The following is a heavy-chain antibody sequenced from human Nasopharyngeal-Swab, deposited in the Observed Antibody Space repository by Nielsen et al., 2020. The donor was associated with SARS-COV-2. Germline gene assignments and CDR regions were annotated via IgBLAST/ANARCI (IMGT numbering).Heavy chain of an antibody. CDR2: INHSGST. V-gene: IGHV4-34*01. D-gene: IGHD6-19*01. Sequence: SETLSLTCAVYGGSFSGYYWSWIRQPPGKGLEWIGEINHSGSTNYNPSLKSRVTISVDTSKNQFSLKLSPVTAADTAVYYCARGRGSSGLTYNWFDPWGQGTLVTVSS. CDR3: ARGRGSSGLTYNWFDP. J-gene: IGHJ5*02. CDR1: GGSFSGYY.